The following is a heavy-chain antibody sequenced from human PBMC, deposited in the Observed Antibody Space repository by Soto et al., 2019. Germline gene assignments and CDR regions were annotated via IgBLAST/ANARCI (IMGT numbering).Heavy chain of an antibody. J-gene: IGHJ4*02. CDR1: GFTFSSYS. Sequence: GGSLRLSCAASGFTFSSYSMNWVRQAPGKGLEWVSSISSSSSYIYYADSVKGRFTISRDNTKNSLYLQMNSLRAEDTAVYYCARDISGWSRPRFDYWGQGTLVTVSS. V-gene: IGHV3-21*01. D-gene: IGHD6-19*01. CDR2: ISSSSSYI. CDR3: ARDISGWSRPRFDY.